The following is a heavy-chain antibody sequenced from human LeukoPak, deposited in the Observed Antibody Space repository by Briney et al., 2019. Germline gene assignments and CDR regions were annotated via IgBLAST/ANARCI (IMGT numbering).Heavy chain of an antibody. J-gene: IGHJ4*02. CDR2: LYPGGKT. Sequence: GGSLRLSCAASGFTVSYDYVSWVRLAPGKGLEFVSALYPGGKTYYADSVKGRFTIPSDTSKNTVDVQMTSLRTEDTAIYYCTGNRMADTTEFAYWGQGTRVTVSS. D-gene: IGHD6-19*01. CDR1: GFTVSYDY. CDR3: TGNRMADTTEFAY. V-gene: IGHV3-53*05.